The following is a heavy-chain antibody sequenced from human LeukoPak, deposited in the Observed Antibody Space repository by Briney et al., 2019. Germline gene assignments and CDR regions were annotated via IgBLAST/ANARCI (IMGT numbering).Heavy chain of an antibody. CDR1: GGSISSGDYN. CDR3: ARVFSPEEDYFDY. V-gene: IGHV4-30-4*08. Sequence: SETLSLTCTVSGGSISSGDYNWSWIRQPPGKGLEWIGYIYYSGSTYYNPSLKSRVTISVDTSKNQFSLKLSSVTAADTAVYYCARVFSPEEDYFDYWGQGTLVTVS. J-gene: IGHJ4*02. CDR2: IYYSGST. D-gene: IGHD3-3*02.